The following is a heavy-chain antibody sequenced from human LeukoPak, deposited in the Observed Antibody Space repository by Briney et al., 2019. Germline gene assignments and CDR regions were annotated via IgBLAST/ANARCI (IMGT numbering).Heavy chain of an antibody. Sequence: SETLSLTCTVSGGSISSYYWSWIRQPPGKGLEWIGHIYGSGSTNYNPSLKSRVTLSVDTSKNQFSLKLSSVTAADTAVYYCAREVGIAAAGDNWFDPWGQGTLVTVSS. J-gene: IGHJ5*02. CDR2: IYGSGST. CDR1: GGSISSYY. CDR3: AREVGIAAAGDNWFDP. V-gene: IGHV4-59*01. D-gene: IGHD6-13*01.